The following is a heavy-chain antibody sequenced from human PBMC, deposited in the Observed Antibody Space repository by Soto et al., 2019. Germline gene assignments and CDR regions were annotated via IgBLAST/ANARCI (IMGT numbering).Heavy chain of an antibody. J-gene: IGHJ6*02. CDR2: LGFDGGGR. CDR3: ETEHVGPDYAMDV. CDR1: GFDFSSYG. Sequence: PGGSLRLSCAASGFDFSSYGMHWVRQTPGKGLEWVAVLGFDGGGRYYADSVKGRFTISRDNSKKMLYLQMDSLRAEDTALYYSETEHVGPDYAMDVWGQGTTVTVSS. V-gene: IGHV3-33*01.